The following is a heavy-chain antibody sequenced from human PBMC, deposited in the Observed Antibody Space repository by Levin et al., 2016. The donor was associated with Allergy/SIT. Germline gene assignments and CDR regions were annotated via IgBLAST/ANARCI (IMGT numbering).Heavy chain of an antibody. CDR2: ISAYNGNT. Sequence: WVRQAPGQGLEWMGWISAYNGNTNYAQKLQGRVTMTTDTSTSTAYMELRSLRSDDTAVYYCAVIDRSYWYFDLWGRGTLVTVSS. CDR3: AVIDRSYWYFDL. V-gene: IGHV1-18*01. D-gene: IGHD3-10*01. J-gene: IGHJ2*01.